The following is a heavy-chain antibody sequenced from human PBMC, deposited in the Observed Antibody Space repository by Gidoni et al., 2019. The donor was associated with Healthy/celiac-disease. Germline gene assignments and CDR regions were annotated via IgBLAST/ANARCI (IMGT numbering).Heavy chain of an antibody. J-gene: IGHJ5*02. CDR2: IYYSGST. Sequence: QLQLQESGPGLVKPSETLSLTCTVSGGSISSSSYYWCWIRQPPGQGLAWIGSIYYSGSTYYNPSLKSRVTISVDTSKNQFSLKLSSVTAADTAVYYCASTTITIFGVADPTFDPWGQGTLVTVSS. D-gene: IGHD3-3*01. CDR1: GGSISSSSYY. CDR3: ASTTITIFGVADPTFDP. V-gene: IGHV4-39*01.